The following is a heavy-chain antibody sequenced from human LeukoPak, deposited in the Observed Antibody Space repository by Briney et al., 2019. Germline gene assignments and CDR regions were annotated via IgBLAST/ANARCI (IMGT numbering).Heavy chain of an antibody. D-gene: IGHD2-2*01. V-gene: IGHV1-69*13. CDR3: ARVAGGVPAAIRPYGMDV. J-gene: IGHJ6*02. CDR1: GGTFSSYA. Sequence: GASVKVSCKASGGTFSSYAISWVRQAPGQGLEWMGGIIPIFGTANYAQKFQGGVTITADESTSTAYMELSSLRSEDTAVYYCARVAGGVPAAIRPYGMDVWGQGTTVTVSS. CDR2: IIPIFGTA.